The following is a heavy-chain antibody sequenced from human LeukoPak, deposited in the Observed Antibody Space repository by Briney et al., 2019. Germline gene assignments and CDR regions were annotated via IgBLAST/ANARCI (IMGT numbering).Heavy chain of an antibody. J-gene: IGHJ4*02. CDR1: GFTFSNYA. CDR3: VKDFWPARDGGGYYSPFEY. V-gene: IGHV3-23*01. D-gene: IGHD3-22*01. Sequence: GGSLRLSCAASGFTFSNYAMNWVRQAPGKGLEWVSGISDNGDTTYYVDSVRGRFTISRDNSKNSMCLQMNSLRDADTAVYYCVKDFWPARDGGGYYSPFEYWGEGTLVTVSS. CDR2: ISDNGDTT.